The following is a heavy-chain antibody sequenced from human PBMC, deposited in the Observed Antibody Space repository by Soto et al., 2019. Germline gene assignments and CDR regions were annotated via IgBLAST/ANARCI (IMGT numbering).Heavy chain of an antibody. D-gene: IGHD5-18*01. V-gene: IGHV4-31*03. CDR2: ISNSGRT. Sequence: PSETLSLTCTVSGDSISRGAYYWTWIRQHPVKGLEWIGCISNSGRTYYNPSLKSRLTISLDSSENQFSLRLTSVTAADTAVYYCARSGYNYGPNTLLYWGQGTLVTVSS. J-gene: IGHJ4*02. CDR3: ARSGYNYGPNTLLY. CDR1: GDSISRGAYY.